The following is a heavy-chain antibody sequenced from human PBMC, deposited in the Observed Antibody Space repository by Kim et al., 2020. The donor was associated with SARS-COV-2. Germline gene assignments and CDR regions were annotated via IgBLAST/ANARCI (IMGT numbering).Heavy chain of an antibody. CDR3: ARGPPEAGATSVFG. V-gene: IGHV1-69*04. J-gene: IGHJ4*02. Sequence: AQKFQGRVTITADKSTSTAYMELSSLRSEDTAVYYCARGPPEAGATSVFGWGQGTLVTVSS. D-gene: IGHD1-26*01.